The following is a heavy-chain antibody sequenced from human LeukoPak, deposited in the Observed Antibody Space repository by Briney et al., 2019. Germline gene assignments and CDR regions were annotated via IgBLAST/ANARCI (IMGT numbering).Heavy chain of an antibody. CDR3: AKDGGYDFWSGYYMDY. D-gene: IGHD3-3*01. V-gene: IGHV3-23*01. Sequence: PGGSLRLSCAASGFTFSSYAMSWVRQAPGKGLEWVSAISGSGGSTYYADSVKGRFTISSDNSKNTLYLQMNSLRAEDTAVYYCAKDGGYDFWSGYYMDYWGQGTLVTVSS. CDR2: ISGSGGST. J-gene: IGHJ4*02. CDR1: GFTFSSYA.